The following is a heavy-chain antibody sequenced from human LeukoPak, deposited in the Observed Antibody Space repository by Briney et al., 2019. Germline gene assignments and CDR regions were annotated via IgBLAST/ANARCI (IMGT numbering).Heavy chain of an antibody. Sequence: GGSLKLSCAASGFTFSSYSMNWVRQAPGKGLEWVSSISSSSSYIYYADSVKGRFTISRDNAKNSLYLQMNSLRAEDAAVYYCARTREQWAPDYWGQGNLVTVSS. CDR2: ISSSSSYI. J-gene: IGHJ4*02. CDR1: GFTFSSYS. CDR3: ARTREQWAPDY. D-gene: IGHD6-19*01. V-gene: IGHV3-21*01.